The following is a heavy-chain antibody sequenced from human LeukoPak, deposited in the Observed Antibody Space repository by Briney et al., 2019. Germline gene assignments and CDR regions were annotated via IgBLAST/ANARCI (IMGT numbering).Heavy chain of an antibody. CDR2: ISGLSDYI. CDR3: ARIGSGWYWDF. D-gene: IGHD6-19*01. Sequence: GGSLRLSCTVSGFSFSSYGMYWVRQAPGKGLEWVASISGLSDYIFHAGPVKGRFTISRDNAKNSLFLQMNSLRAEDTAVYYCARIGSGWYWDFWGQGTLVTVSS. J-gene: IGHJ4*02. CDR1: GFSFSSYG. V-gene: IGHV3-21*01.